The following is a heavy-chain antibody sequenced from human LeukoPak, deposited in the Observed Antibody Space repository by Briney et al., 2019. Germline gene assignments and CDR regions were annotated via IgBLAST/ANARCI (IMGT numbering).Heavy chain of an antibody. V-gene: IGHV3-72*01. D-gene: IGHD1-26*01. CDR2: DRHKFRSYST. CDR3: ARGDSGRGREYYYGADV. CDR1: GFSFSEFF. Sequence: QPGGSLRLSCAASGFSFSEFFMDWVRQAPGKGLEWLGRDRHKFRSYSTEYAASVKGRFTISRDDSQNSVFLQMSSLRTEDTAVYYCARGDSGRGREYYYGADVWGQGTTVTV. J-gene: IGHJ6*02.